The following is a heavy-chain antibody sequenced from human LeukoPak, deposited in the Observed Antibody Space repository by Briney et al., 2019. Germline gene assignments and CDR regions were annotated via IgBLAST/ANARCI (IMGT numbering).Heavy chain of an antibody. CDR3: ARDRPYSSSWNWFDP. Sequence: GASVKVSCKASGYTFTSYGISWVRQAPGQGLEWMGWISAYNGNTNYAQKLQGRVTMTTDTSTSTAYMELRSLRSDDTAVYYCARDRPYSSSWNWFDPWDQGTLVTVSS. D-gene: IGHD6-13*01. J-gene: IGHJ5*02. V-gene: IGHV1-18*01. CDR2: ISAYNGNT. CDR1: GYTFTSYG.